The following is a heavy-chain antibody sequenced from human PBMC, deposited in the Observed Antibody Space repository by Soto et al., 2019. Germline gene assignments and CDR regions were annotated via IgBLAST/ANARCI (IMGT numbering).Heavy chain of an antibody. Sequence: QVQLVQSGAEVKKPGSSVKVSCKASGGTFSSYAISWVRQAPGQGLEWMGGIIPIFGTANYAQKFQGRVTITADESTSTAYMELSSLRSEDTAVYYCARKTPGGKGWSGVYYYYGMDVWGQGTTVTVSS. D-gene: IGHD6-19*01. J-gene: IGHJ6*02. CDR2: IIPIFGTA. V-gene: IGHV1-69*01. CDR1: GGTFSSYA. CDR3: ARKTPGGKGWSGVYYYYGMDV.